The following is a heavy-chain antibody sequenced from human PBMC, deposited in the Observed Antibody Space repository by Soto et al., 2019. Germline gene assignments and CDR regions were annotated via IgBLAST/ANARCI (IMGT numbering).Heavy chain of an antibody. V-gene: IGHV4-4*02. CDR2: IYHSGGT. CDR3: ARRGAIAVAGIDY. D-gene: IGHD6-19*01. J-gene: IGHJ4*02. Sequence: SETLSLTCAVSGGSISSSNWWSWVRQPPGKGLEWIGEIYHSGGTNYNPSLESRVTISVDKSKNQFSLKLSSVTAADTAVYYCARRGAIAVAGIDYWGQGTLVTVSS. CDR1: GGSISSSNW.